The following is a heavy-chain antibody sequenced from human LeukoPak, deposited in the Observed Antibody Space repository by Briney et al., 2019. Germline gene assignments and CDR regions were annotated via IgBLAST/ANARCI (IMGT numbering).Heavy chain of an antibody. J-gene: IGHJ4*02. D-gene: IGHD2-15*01. CDR1: GGSISSGGYY. CDR3: ARAAALHCSGGSCYSRGYYFDY. V-gene: IGHV4-31*03. Sequence: SETLSLTCTVSGGSISSGGYYWSWIRQHPGKGLEWIGYIYYSGSTYYNPSLKSRVTISVDTSKNQFSLKLSSVTAADTAVYYCARAAALHCSGGSCYSRGYYFDYWGQGTLVTVSS. CDR2: IYYSGST.